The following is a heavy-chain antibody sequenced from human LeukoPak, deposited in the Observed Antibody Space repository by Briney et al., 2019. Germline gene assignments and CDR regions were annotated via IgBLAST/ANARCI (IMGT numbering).Heavy chain of an antibody. CDR2: IYYSGST. J-gene: IGHJ3*02. CDR1: GGSISSYY. CDR3: ARAPSDAFDI. V-gene: IGHV4-59*01. Sequence: SSETLSLTCAVSGGSISSYYWSWIRQPPGKGLEWIGYIYYSGSTNYNPSLKSRVTISVDTSKNQFSLKLSSVTAADTAVYYCARAPSDAFDIWGQGTMVTVSS.